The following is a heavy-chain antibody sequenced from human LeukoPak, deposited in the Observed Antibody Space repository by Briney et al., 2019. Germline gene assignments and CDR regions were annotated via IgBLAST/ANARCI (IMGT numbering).Heavy chain of an antibody. Sequence: GGSLRLSCAASEFTFSSYAMGWVRQAPGKGLEWVSSIGGSGGGTYYADSVKGRFTISRDNSKNTLYLQINSLRAEDTAVYYCAKSQSHIVVVVAAITPEYWGQGTLVTVSS. D-gene: IGHD2-15*01. CDR1: EFTFSSYA. CDR3: AKSQSHIVVVVAAITPEY. CDR2: IGGSGGGT. J-gene: IGHJ4*02. V-gene: IGHV3-23*01.